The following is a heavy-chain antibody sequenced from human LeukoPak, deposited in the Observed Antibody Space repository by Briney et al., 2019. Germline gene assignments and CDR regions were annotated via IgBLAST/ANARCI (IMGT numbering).Heavy chain of an antibody. Sequence: KASETLSLTCSVSGGSISGYYWSWIRQPPGKGLEWVGDMYYSGSTNYNPSLKSRVTISVDTSKRQISLKLNSVTAADTAVYYCARGTVFGVATNWFDPWGQGTLVTVSS. V-gene: IGHV4-59*01. CDR3: ARGTVFGVATNWFDP. D-gene: IGHD3-3*01. CDR2: MYYSGST. CDR1: GGSISGYY. J-gene: IGHJ5*02.